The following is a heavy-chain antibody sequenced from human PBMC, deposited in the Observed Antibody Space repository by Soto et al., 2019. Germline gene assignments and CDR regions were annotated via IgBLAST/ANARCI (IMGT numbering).Heavy chain of an antibody. CDR3: ARDQTELDY. J-gene: IGHJ4*02. CDR2: ISAYSGNT. Sequence: QVHLVQSGSEVKEPGASLKVSCKTSGYTFTSYAINWVRQAPGHGLEWMGWISAYSGNTKYAQRLQGRVTMTTDTSTSTAYMELRTLRSDATAVYYCARDQTELDYWGQGTLVTVSS. V-gene: IGHV1-18*04. CDR1: GYTFTSYA.